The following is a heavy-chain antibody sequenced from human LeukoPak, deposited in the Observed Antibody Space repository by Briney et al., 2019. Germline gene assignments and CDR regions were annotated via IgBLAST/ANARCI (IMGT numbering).Heavy chain of an antibody. J-gene: IGHJ4*02. CDR1: GFTFSSYA. V-gene: IGHV3-23*01. D-gene: IGHD1-26*01. Sequence: GGSLRLSCAASGFTFSSYAMSWVRQTPGKGLEWVSTINNNGGIKYYADSVKGRFTISRDNSKNTLYLQMNSLRAEDTAVYYCAGDRATSYFDYWGQGALVTVSS. CDR2: INNNGGIK. CDR3: AGDRATSYFDY.